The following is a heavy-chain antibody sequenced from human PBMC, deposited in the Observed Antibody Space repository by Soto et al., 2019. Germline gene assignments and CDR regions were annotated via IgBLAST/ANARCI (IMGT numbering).Heavy chain of an antibody. J-gene: IGHJ4*02. CDR2: FYYSGTT. Sequence: PSETLSLTCNVSGGSISSYYWSWVRQSPGKGLEWIGYFYYSGTTNYNPSLKSRVTISVDTSKNQFSLKLSSVTAADTAMYYCARGGWSLDYWGQGTLVTVSS. CDR3: ARGGWSLDY. D-gene: IGHD2-15*01. V-gene: IGHV4-59*01. CDR1: GGSISSYY.